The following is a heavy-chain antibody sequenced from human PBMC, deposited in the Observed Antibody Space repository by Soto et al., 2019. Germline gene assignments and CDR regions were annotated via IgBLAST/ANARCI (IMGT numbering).Heavy chain of an antibody. D-gene: IGHD3-10*01. Sequence: GGSLRLSCAASGFTFGTTDMSWVRQAPGEGLEWVSTIGGSGGITYYADSVKGRFTISRDNSRNTVYLQMNSLRGDDTALYYCVKNSGWFNTWGQGALVTVSS. CDR3: VKNSGWFNT. V-gene: IGHV3-23*01. CDR1: GFTFGTTD. CDR2: IGGSGGIT. J-gene: IGHJ5*02.